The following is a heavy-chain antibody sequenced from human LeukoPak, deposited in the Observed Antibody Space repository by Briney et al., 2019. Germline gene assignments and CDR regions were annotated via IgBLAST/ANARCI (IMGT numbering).Heavy chain of an antibody. CDR1: GYTFTGYY. D-gene: IGHD3-9*01. CDR2: INPNSGGT. V-gene: IGHV1-2*02. Sequence: ASVKVSCKASGYTFTGYYMHWVRQAPGQGLEWMGWINPNSGGTNYAQKFQGRVTMTRDTSISTAYMELSRLRSEDTAVYYCATDPDILTGYQNYWGQGTLVTVSS. CDR3: ATDPDILTGYQNY. J-gene: IGHJ4*02.